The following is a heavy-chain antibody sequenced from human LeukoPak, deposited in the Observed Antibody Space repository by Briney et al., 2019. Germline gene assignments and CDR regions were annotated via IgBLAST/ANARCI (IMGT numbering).Heavy chain of an antibody. D-gene: IGHD3-22*01. V-gene: IGHV1-8*01. CDR3: ARGYSPHYYDSSGYSG. Sequence: VASVKVSCKASGYTFTSYDINWVRQATGQGLEWMGWMNPNSGNTGYAQKFQGRVTMTRNTSISTAYMELSSLRSEDTAVYYCARGYSPHYYDSSGYSGWGQGTLVTVSS. J-gene: IGHJ4*02. CDR1: GYTFTSYD. CDR2: MNPNSGNT.